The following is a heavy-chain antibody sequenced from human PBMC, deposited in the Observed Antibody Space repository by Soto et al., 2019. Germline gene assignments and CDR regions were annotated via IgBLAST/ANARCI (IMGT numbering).Heavy chain of an antibody. J-gene: IGHJ3*01. CDR2: IKSKTDGGTT. CDR1: GFTFSNAW. V-gene: IGHV3-15*01. CDR3: NTSPDWYSGPDAFDF. Sequence: GGSLRLSCAASGFTFSNAWMSWVRQAPGKGLEWVGRIKSKTDGGTTDYAAPVKGRFTISRDDSKNTLYLQMNSLKTEDTAVYYCNTSPDWYSGPDAFDFWGQGTMVNVSS. D-gene: IGHD1-26*01.